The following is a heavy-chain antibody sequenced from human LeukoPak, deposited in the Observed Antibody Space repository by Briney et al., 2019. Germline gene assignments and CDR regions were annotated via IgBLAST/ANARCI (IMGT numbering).Heavy chain of an antibody. J-gene: IGHJ6*03. D-gene: IGHD6-6*01. CDR1: GFTFSSYS. V-gene: IGHV3-21*01. CDR2: ISSSSSYI. CDR3: ARGVAALYYYYYMDV. Sequence: PGGSLRLSCAASGFTFSSYSMNWVRQAPGKGLEWVSSISSSSSYIYYADSVKGRFTISRDNAKNSLYLQMNSLRAEDTAVYYCARGVAALYYYYYMDVWGKGTTVTVSS.